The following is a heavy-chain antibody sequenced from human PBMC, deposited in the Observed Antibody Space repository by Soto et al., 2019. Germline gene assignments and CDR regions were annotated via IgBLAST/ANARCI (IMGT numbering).Heavy chain of an antibody. J-gene: IGHJ4*02. D-gene: IGHD3-10*01. CDR1: GFTFSSYA. V-gene: IGHV3-23*01. CDR3: AIGQGCFGAVDY. Sequence: EVQLLESGGGLVQPGGSLRLSCAASGFTFSSYAMSWVRQAPGKGLEWVSAVSGSGGSTYYADSVKGRFTISRDNSKNARYRQMNSLRAADRAVYYCAIGQGCFGAVDYWGQGTLVTVSS. CDR2: VSGSGGST.